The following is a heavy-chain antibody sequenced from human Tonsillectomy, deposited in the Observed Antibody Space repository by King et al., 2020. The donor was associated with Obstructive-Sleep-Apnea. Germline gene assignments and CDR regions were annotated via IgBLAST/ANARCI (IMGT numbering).Heavy chain of an antibody. CDR3: ARHDGYNGKYVY. CDR1: GVSISSYS. Sequence: VQLQESGPGLVKPSETLSLTCTVSGVSISSYSWSWIRQPPGKGLEWIGYIYDSGSTNYNPSLKSRVTIYVDTSKNQFSLKLNSVTAADTAVYYGARHDGYNGKYVYWGQGTLVTVSS. J-gene: IGHJ4*02. CDR2: IYDSGST. D-gene: IGHD5-24*01. V-gene: IGHV4-59*08.